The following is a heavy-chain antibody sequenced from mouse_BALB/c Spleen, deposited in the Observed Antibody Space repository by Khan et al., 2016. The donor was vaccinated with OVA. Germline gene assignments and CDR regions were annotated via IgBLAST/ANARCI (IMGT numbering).Heavy chain of an antibody. CDR2: IYSDDDK. CDR1: GLSLSSSGMG. J-gene: IGHJ4*01. V-gene: IGHV8-12*01. D-gene: IGHD2-13*01. Sequence: QVTLKESGPGILQPSQTLSLTCSFSGLSLSSSGMGVSWIRQPPGMVLEWLAHIYSDDDKLSTQSLKSRPTTSNDTSRKQVFLNITSVDTADLVTYFWSRSGWCLHYPLDYWGHGTTVTVSS. CDR3: SRSGWCLHYPLDY.